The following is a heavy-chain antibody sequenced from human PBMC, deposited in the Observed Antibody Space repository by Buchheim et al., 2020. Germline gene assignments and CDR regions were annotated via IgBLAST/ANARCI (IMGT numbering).Heavy chain of an antibody. Sequence: EVQLVGSGGGLVQPGGSLRLSCAASGFTFSSYWMHWVRQAPGKGLVWVSRINSDGSSTSYADSVKGRFTISRDNAKNTLYLQMNRLRAEDTAVYYCARDSRRDRMGYCSGGSCYGIDYWGQGTL. D-gene: IGHD2-15*01. J-gene: IGHJ4*02. CDR1: GFTFSSYW. V-gene: IGHV3-74*01. CDR2: INSDGSST. CDR3: ARDSRRDRMGYCSGGSCYGIDY.